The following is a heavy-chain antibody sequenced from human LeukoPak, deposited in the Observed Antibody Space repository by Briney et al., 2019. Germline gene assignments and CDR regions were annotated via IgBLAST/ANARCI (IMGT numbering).Heavy chain of an antibody. V-gene: IGHV1-24*01. CDR1: GYTLTELS. J-gene: IGHJ4*02. CDR3: ATDLFRIDYGSGDTSLDY. D-gene: IGHD3-10*01. CDR2: FYPEDGET. Sequence: ASVKVSCKVSGYTLTELSMHWVRQAPGKRLEWMGGFYPEDGETIYAQKFQGRGTMTEDTSTDTAYMELSSLRSEDTAVYYCATDLFRIDYGSGDTSLDYWGQGTLVTVSS.